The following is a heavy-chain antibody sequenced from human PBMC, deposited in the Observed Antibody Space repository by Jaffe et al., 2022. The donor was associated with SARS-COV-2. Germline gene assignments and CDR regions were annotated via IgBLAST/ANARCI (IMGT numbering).Heavy chain of an antibody. CDR2: ISWNSGSI. J-gene: IGHJ3*02. D-gene: IGHD3-22*01. V-gene: IGHV3-9*01. Sequence: EVQLVESGGGLVQPGRSLRLSCAASGFTFDDYAMHWVRQAPGKGLEWVSGISWNSGSIGYADSVKGRFTISRDNAKNSLYLQMNSLRAEDTALYYCARGHYYDSSGPAHDAFDIWGQGTMVTVSS. CDR1: GFTFDDYA. CDR3: ARGHYYDSSGPAHDAFDI.